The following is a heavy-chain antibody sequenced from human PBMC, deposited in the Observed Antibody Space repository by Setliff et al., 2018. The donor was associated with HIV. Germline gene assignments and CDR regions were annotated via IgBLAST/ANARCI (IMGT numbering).Heavy chain of an antibody. V-gene: IGHV4-59*01. D-gene: IGHD3-10*01. CDR2: IYYTGST. Sequence: SETLSLTCTVSGGSMSSYYWSWIRQPPGKGLEWIGSIYYTGSTDYNPSLMXRVTISLDTPKNQFSLKLNSVIAADTAVYYCARNRVPSSLWGQGTLVTVSS. J-gene: IGHJ4*02. CDR3: ARNRVPSSL. CDR1: GGSMSSYY.